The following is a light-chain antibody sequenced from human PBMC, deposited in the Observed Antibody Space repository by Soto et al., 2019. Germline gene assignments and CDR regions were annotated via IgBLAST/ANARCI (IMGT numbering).Light chain of an antibody. Sequence: QSALTQPPSASGSPGQSVTISCTGTSSDVGGYNYVSWYQQHPGKAPKLVIYEVNKRPSGVPDRFSGSKSGDTASLTVSGLQAEDEADYYCSSFEGSHNGGVFGGGTKLTVL. V-gene: IGLV2-8*01. J-gene: IGLJ2*01. CDR3: SSFEGSHNGGV. CDR2: EVN. CDR1: SSDVGGYNY.